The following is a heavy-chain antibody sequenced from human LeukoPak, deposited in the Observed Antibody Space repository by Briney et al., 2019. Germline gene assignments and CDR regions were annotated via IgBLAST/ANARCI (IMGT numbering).Heavy chain of an antibody. V-gene: IGHV2-5*02. CDR2: IYWDDDK. J-gene: IGHJ4*02. CDR3: VHRRIYSPFDY. D-gene: IGHD4-11*01. Sequence: SGPTLVKPTQTLTLTCTFSGFSLSTSGEGVGWVRQPPGKALEWLALIYWDDDKRYNSSLKSRLTITKDTSKNQVVLTMTNVDPMDTATYYCVHRRIYSPFDYWGQGALVTVSS. CDR1: GFSLSTSGEG.